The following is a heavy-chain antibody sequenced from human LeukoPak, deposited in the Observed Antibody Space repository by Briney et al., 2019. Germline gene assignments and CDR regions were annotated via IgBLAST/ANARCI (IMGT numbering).Heavy chain of an antibody. D-gene: IGHD2-15*01. J-gene: IGHJ6*02. CDR2: ISAYNGNT. Sequence: ASVKVSCKASGYTFTSYDINWVRQATGQGLEWMGWISAYNGNTNYAQKFQGRVTITADKSTSTAYMELSSLRSEDTAVYYCARVAGDMEVWYYYYGMDVWGQGTTVTVSS. CDR1: GYTFTSYD. CDR3: ARVAGDMEVWYYYYGMDV. V-gene: IGHV1-18*01.